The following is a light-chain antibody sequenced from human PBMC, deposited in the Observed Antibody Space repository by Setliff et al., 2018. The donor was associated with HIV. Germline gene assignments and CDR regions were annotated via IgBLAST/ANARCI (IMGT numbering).Light chain of an antibody. Sequence: ALAQPASVSGSPGQSITISCTGTSSDVGGYNYVSWYQQHPGKAPKLMIHEVSNRPPGVSNRFSGSKSGNTASLTISGLRAEDEANYYCNSYTSTTFYVFGSGTKV. J-gene: IGLJ1*01. CDR1: SSDVGGYNY. CDR3: NSYTSTTFYV. V-gene: IGLV2-14*01. CDR2: EVS.